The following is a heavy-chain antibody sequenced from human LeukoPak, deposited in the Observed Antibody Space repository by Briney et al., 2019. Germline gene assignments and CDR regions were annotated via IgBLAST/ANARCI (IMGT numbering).Heavy chain of an antibody. J-gene: IGHJ5*02. CDR3: ARGPGAPVTGTRFFDP. D-gene: IGHD6-19*01. CDR2: IDYTGRT. Sequence: SETLSLSCAVYSGSFNNYCFNWIRQSPGKGLEWIAGIDYTGRTNYHPSLKSRVTISLDTSKNHFSLNLSSLTAADTATYYCARGPGAPVTGTRFFDPWGQGTLVTVSS. CDR1: SGSFNNYC. V-gene: IGHV4-34*01.